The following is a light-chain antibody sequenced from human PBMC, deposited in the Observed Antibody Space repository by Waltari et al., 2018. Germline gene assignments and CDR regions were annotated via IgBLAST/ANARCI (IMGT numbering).Light chain of an antibody. J-gene: IGLJ2*01. CDR3: QSYDSDLRGV. Sequence: QSVLPQPPSVSGAPGQSVPTPSPGTSSNHRAGFDVLWYQQPSVPAPKLLIEGSTYRPSGVPDRFSGDKSGTSASLAITGLQAEDDAYYYCQSYDSDLRGVFGGGTKLTVL. CDR1: SSNHRAGFD. V-gene: IGLV1-40*01. CDR2: GST.